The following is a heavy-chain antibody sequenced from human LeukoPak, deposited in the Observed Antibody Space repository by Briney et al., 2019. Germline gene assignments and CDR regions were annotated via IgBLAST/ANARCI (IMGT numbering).Heavy chain of an antibody. CDR1: GFTFSSYA. D-gene: IGHD2-2*01. V-gene: IGHV3-23*01. CDR2: ISGSGGST. Sequence: GGSLRLSCAASGFTFSSYAMSWVRQAPGKGLEWVSAISGSGGSTYYADSVKGRFTISRDNSKNTLYLQMNSLRAEDTAVYYCAKDFRSSTSCYWFDPWGQGTLVTVPS. J-gene: IGHJ5*02. CDR3: AKDFRSSTSCYWFDP.